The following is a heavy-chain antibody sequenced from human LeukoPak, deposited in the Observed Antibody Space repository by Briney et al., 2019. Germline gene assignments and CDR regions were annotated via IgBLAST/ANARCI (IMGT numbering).Heavy chain of an antibody. CDR3: AKGGGSLDY. J-gene: IGHJ4*02. D-gene: IGHD1-26*01. CDR1: GDSVSSNSAG. V-gene: IGHV6-1*01. CDR2: TYYRSKLYN. Sequence: RSQTLSLTCAISGDSVSSNSAGWSWIRQSPSRGLEWLGRTYYRSKLYNDYAVSVKGRITINPDTSKNQFSLQLNSVTPEDTAVYYCAKGGGSLDYWGRGTLVTVSS.